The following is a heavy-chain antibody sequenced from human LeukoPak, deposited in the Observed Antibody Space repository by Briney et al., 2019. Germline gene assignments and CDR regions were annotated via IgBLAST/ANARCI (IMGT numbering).Heavy chain of an antibody. D-gene: IGHD4-17*01. Sequence: GGSLRLSCAASGFTFSSYWMHWVRQAPGKGLLWVSRISSDGTSTSYADSVKGRFTISRDNAKNTLYLQMNSLRAEDTAVYHCTRVHYGDYVDYWGQGTLVTVSS. V-gene: IGHV3-74*01. CDR1: GFTFSSYW. J-gene: IGHJ4*02. CDR3: TRVHYGDYVDY. CDR2: ISSDGTST.